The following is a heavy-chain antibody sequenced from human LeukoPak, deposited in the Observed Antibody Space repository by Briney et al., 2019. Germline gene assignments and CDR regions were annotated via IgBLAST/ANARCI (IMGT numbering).Heavy chain of an antibody. Sequence: GASVKVSCKASGYTFTGYYMHWVRQAPGQGLEWMGWINPNSGGTNYAQKFQGRVTMTRDTSISTAYMELSRLRSDDTAVYYCTYYDFWSGYYTDYWGQGTLVTVSS. J-gene: IGHJ4*02. V-gene: IGHV1-2*02. CDR3: TYYDFWSGYYTDY. D-gene: IGHD3-3*01. CDR2: INPNSGGT. CDR1: GYTFTGYY.